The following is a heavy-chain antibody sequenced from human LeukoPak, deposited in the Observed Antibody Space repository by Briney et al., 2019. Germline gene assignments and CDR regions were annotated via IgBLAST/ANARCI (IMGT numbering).Heavy chain of an antibody. J-gene: IGHJ4*02. CDR2: KDYSGST. CDR1: GGSISRYY. CDR3: ARASIGSGSNFDY. Sequence: SETLSLTCTVSGGSISRYYWSWIRQPPGKGLEWIGYKDYSGSTNYNPSLKSRVTMSVDTSKNHFSLKLTSVTAADTAVYYCARASIGSGSNFDYWGQGTLVTVSS. D-gene: IGHD3-10*01. V-gene: IGHV4-59*12.